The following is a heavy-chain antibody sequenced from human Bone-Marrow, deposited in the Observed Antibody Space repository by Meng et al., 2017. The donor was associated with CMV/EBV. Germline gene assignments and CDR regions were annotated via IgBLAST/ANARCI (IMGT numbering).Heavy chain of an antibody. Sequence: GESLKISCAASGFTFSSYEMNWVRQAPGKGLEYVSAISSNGGSTYYADSVKGRFTISRDNSKNTLYLQMGSLRAEDMAVYYCSRGEYQLLPYYYYYGMDVWGQGTTVTVSS. D-gene: IGHD2-2*01. CDR1: GFTFSSYE. CDR2: ISSNGGST. V-gene: IGHV3-64*02. CDR3: SRGEYQLLPYYYYYGMDV. J-gene: IGHJ6*02.